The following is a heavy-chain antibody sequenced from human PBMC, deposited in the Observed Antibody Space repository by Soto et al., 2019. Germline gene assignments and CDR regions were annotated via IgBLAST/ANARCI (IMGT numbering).Heavy chain of an antibody. CDR2: TKNKGQSFTI. CDR1: GFGSSDHY. D-gene: IGHD2-15*01. V-gene: IGHV3-72*01. Sequence: GGSLRLSCAASGFGSSDHYMDWVRQAPGKGLEWLGRTKNKGQSFTIEYAPSVKGRFIISRDDSKNSVFLQINSLRTDDTAVYYCARWVAGAADCWGQGTQVTVSS. CDR3: ARWVAGAADC. J-gene: IGHJ4*02.